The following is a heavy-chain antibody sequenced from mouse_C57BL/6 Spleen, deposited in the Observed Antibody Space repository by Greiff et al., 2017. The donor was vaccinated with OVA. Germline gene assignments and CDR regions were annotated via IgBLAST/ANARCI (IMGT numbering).Heavy chain of an antibody. J-gene: IGHJ1*03. CDR3: ARHPSYGSSYDWYFDV. CDR1: GFSLTSYG. V-gene: IGHV2-6-1*01. D-gene: IGHD1-1*01. Sequence: QVQLKESGPGLVAPSQSLSITCTVSGFSLTSYGVHWVRQPPGKGLEWLVVIWSDGSTTYNSALKSRLSISKDNSKSQVFLKMNSLQTDDTAMYYCARHPSYGSSYDWYFDVWGTGTTVTVAS. CDR2: IWSDGST.